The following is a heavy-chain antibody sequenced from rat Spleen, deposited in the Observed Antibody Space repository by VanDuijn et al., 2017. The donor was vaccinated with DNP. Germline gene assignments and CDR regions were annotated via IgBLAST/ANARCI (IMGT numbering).Heavy chain of an antibody. CDR2: ISYDGSRT. V-gene: IGHV5-7*01. J-gene: IGHJ2*01. CDR3: ARGTTDIAPFGN. CDR1: DYN. D-gene: IGHD1-6*01. Sequence: DYNMAWVRQAPKKGLEWVATISYDGSRTYYRDSVKGRFTISRDIAISTLYLQMDSLRSEDTATYYCARGTTDIAPFGNWGQGVMVTVSS.